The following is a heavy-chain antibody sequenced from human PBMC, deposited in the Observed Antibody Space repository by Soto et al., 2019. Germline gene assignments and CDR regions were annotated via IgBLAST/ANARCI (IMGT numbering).Heavy chain of an antibody. Sequence: PSETLSLTCTVSGGSISSYYWSWIRQPPGKGLEWIGYIYYSGTTYYYPSLESRLTISLDTSKNEFSLRLSSVTDADTAVYYCARGRLVPAVNFDYWGLGTLVTVSS. CDR2: IYYSGTT. V-gene: IGHV4-59*12. CDR3: ARGRLVPAVNFDY. J-gene: IGHJ4*02. D-gene: IGHD2-2*01. CDR1: GGSISSYY.